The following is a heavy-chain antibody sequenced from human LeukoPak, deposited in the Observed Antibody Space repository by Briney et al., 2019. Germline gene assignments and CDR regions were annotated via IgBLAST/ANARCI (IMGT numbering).Heavy chain of an antibody. CDR2: IYYSGST. CDR3: ATYTGDGDFDY. V-gene: IGHV4-59*01. CDR1: GGSISSYY. J-gene: IGHJ4*02. Sequence: PSETLSLTCTVSGGSISSYYWSWIRQPPGKGLEWIGYIYYSGSTNYNPSLKSRVTISVDTSKNQFSLKLSSVTAADTAVYYCATYTGDGDFDYWGQGTLVTVSS. D-gene: IGHD2-2*02.